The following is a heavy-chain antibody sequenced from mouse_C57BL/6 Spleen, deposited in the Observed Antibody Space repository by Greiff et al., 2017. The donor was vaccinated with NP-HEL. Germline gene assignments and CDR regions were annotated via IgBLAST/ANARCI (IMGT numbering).Heavy chain of an antibody. CDR2: IDPSDSYT. Sequence: VQLQQPGAELVMPGASVKLSCKASGYTFTSYWMHWVKQRPGQGLEWIGEIDPSDSYTNYNQKFKGKSTLTVDKSSSTAYMQLSSLTSEDSAVYYCAREGGRGFAYWGQGTLVTVSA. CDR1: GYTFTSYW. CDR3: AREGGRGFAY. J-gene: IGHJ3*01. V-gene: IGHV1-69*01.